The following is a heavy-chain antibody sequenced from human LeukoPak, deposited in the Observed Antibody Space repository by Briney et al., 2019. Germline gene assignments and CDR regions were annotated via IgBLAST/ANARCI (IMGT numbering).Heavy chain of an antibody. J-gene: IGHJ4*02. D-gene: IGHD7-27*01. CDR1: GGSISSGGYY. CDR2: IYYSGST. Sequence: SETLSLTCTVSGGSISSGGYYWSWIRQHLGKGLEWIGYIYYSGSTYYNPSLKSRVTISVDTSKNQFSLKLSSVTAADTAVYYCARDVGLGTYFDYWGQGTLVTVSS. V-gene: IGHV4-31*03. CDR3: ARDVGLGTYFDY.